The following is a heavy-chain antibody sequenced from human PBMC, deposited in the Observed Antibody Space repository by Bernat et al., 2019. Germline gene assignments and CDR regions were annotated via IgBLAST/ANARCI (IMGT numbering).Heavy chain of an antibody. CDR2: IIPIFGTA. J-gene: IGHJ2*01. CDR3: ARELTGYGSGSYYQSNWYFDL. Sequence: QVQLVQSGAEVKKPGSSVKVSCKASGGTFSSYAISWVRQAPGQGLEWMGGIIPIFGTANYAQKFQGRVTITADKSTSTAYMELSSLRSEDTAVYYCARELTGYGSGSYYQSNWYFDLWGRGTLVTVSS. V-gene: IGHV1-69*06. D-gene: IGHD3-10*01. CDR1: GGTFSSYA.